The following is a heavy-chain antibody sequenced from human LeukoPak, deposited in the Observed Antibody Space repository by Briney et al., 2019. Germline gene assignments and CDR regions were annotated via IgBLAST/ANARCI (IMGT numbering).Heavy chain of an antibody. D-gene: IGHD4-17*01. CDR1: GFTFSSYA. CDR3: ARQPYGDERFFDY. J-gene: IGHJ4*02. CDR2: ISYDGSNK. V-gene: IGHV3-30-3*01. Sequence: GRSLRLSCAASGFTFSSYAMHWVRQAPGKGLEWVAVISYDGSNKYYADSVKGRFTISRDNSKNTLYLQMNSLRAEDTAVYYCARQPYGDERFFDYWGQGTLVTVSS.